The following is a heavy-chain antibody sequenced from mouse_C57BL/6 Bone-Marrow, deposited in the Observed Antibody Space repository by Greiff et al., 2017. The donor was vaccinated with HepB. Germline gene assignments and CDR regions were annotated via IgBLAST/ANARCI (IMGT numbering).Heavy chain of an antibody. V-gene: IGHV1-22*01. Sequence: EVQLQQSGPELVKPGASVKMSCKASGYTFTDYNMHWVKQSHGKSLEWIGYINPNNGGTSYNQKFKGKATLTVNKSSSTAYMELRSLTSEDSAVYYCARILITTVVATPYFDDWGQGTTLTVSS. CDR2: INPNNGGT. D-gene: IGHD1-1*01. CDR3: ARILITTVVATPYFDD. CDR1: GYTFTDYN. J-gene: IGHJ2*01.